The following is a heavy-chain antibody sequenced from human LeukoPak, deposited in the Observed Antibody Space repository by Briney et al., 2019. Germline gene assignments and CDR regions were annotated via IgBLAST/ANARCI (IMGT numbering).Heavy chain of an antibody. D-gene: IGHD6-13*01. V-gene: IGHV3-66*01. Sequence: TGGSLRLSCAASGFTVSSNYMSWVRQAPGKGLEWVSVIYSGGSTYYADSVKGRFTISRDNSKNTLYLQMNSLRAEDTAVYYCARAAAGTNTDYWGQGTLVTVSS. CDR1: GFTVSSNY. J-gene: IGHJ4*02. CDR2: IYSGGST. CDR3: ARAAAGTNTDY.